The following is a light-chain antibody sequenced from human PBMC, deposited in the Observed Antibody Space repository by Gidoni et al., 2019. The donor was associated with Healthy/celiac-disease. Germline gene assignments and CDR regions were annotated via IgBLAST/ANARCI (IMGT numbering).Light chain of an antibody. J-gene: IGKJ4*01. CDR2: GAS. Sequence: EIVMTQSPATLSVSPGERATLSCRASHSVSSNLAWYHQKPGQAPRLLIYGASTRATGIPARFSGSGSGTEFTLTISSLQSEDFAVYYCQQYNSWPPLTFGGGTKVEIK. CDR3: QQYNSWPPLT. CDR1: HSVSSN. V-gene: IGKV3-15*01.